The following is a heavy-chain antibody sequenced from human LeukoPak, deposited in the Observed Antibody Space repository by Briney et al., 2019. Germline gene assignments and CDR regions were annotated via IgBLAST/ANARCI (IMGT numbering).Heavy chain of an antibody. Sequence: GGSLRLSCAASGFTFSSYSMNWVRQAPGKGLEWVSSISTSSSYIYYADSVKGRFTISRDNAKNSLYLQMNSLRAEDTAVYYCARAGYSYGYVDYWGQGTLVTVSS. CDR1: GFTFSSYS. J-gene: IGHJ4*02. V-gene: IGHV3-21*01. CDR3: ARAGYSYGYVDY. D-gene: IGHD5-18*01. CDR2: ISTSSSYI.